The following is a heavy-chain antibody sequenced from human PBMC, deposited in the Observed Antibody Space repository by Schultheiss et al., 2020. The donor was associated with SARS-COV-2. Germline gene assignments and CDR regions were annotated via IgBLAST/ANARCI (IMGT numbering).Heavy chain of an antibody. CDR3: ARYYYDGTGDNWFDP. CDR2: IYYSGST. D-gene: IGHD3-3*01. CDR1: GGSVSSGSYY. J-gene: IGHJ5*02. V-gene: IGHV4-61*01. Sequence: SETLSLTCTVSGGSVSSGSYYWSWIRQPPGKGLEWIGYIYYSGSTNYNPSLKSRVTISVDTSKNQFSLKLSSVTAADTAVYYCARYYYDGTGDNWFDPWGQGIQVTVSS.